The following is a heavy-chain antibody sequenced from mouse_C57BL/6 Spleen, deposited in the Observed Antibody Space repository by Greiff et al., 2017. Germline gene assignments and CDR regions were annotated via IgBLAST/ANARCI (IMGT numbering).Heavy chain of an antibody. D-gene: IGHD3-2*02. J-gene: IGHJ2*01. V-gene: IGHV5-6*01. CDR1: GFTFSSYG. CDR3: ARHRGSGYFDY. CDR2: ISSGGSYT. Sequence: EVMLVESGGDLVKPGGSLKLSCAASGFTFSSYGMSWVRQTPDKRLEWVATISSGGSYTYYPDSVKGRFTISRDNAKNTLYLQMSSLKSEDTAMYYCARHRGSGYFDYWGQGTTLTVSS.